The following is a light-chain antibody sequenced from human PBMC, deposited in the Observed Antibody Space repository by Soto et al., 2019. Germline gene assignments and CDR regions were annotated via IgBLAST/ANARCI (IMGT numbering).Light chain of an antibody. Sequence: DIQMTQSPTTLSAFVGDRVTITCRASQSISSWLAWYQQKPGKAPKLLIYKASSLESGVPSRFSGSGSGTEFTLTISSLQPDDFATYYCQQYNRPVTFGQGTKLEIK. CDR3: QQYNRPVT. J-gene: IGKJ2*01. V-gene: IGKV1-5*03. CDR1: QSISSW. CDR2: KAS.